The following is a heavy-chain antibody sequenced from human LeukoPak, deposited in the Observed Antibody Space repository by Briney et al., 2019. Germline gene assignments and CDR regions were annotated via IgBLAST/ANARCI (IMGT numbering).Heavy chain of an antibody. V-gene: IGHV3-30*02. D-gene: IGHD3-9*01. CDR2: IRYDGRNK. Sequence: PGGSLRLSCAASGFTFSSYGMHWVCQAPGKGLEWVAFIRYDGRNKYYADSVKGRFTISRDNSKNTLYLQMNSLRAEDTAVYYCAKGPNYDILTGWRKTYNGFDVWGQGTMVTVSS. CDR3: AKGPNYDILTGWRKTYNGFDV. J-gene: IGHJ3*01. CDR1: GFTFSSYG.